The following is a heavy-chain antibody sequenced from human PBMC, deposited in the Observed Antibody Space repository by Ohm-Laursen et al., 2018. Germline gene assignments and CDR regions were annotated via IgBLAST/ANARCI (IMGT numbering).Heavy chain of an antibody. CDR1: GGSISSYY. Sequence: SQTLSLTCTVSGGSISSYYWSWIRQPPGKGLEWIGYIYYSGSTNYNPSLKSRVTISVDTSKNHFSLNLKSVTAADTAVYYCGRAYTIWGQGTLVTVSS. D-gene: IGHD3-16*01. V-gene: IGHV4-59*12. CDR3: GRAYTI. J-gene: IGHJ4*02. CDR2: IYYSGST.